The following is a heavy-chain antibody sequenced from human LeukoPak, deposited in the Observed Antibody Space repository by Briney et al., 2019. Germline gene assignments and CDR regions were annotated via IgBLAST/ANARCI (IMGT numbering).Heavy chain of an antibody. V-gene: IGHV3-74*01. CDR2: INSDGSSA. Sequence: GGSPRLSCAASVFTFSSYWMHWVRHALGKGLLWVSRINSDGSSASYADSVKGRFTISRDNAKNTLYLQMNSLRAEDTAVYYCARDLNYYDSSGLDYWGQGTLVTVSS. CDR3: ARDLNYYDSSGLDY. D-gene: IGHD3-22*01. J-gene: IGHJ4*02. CDR1: VFTFSSYW.